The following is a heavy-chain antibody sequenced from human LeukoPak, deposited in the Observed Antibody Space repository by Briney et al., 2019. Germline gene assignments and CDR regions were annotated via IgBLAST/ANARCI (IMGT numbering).Heavy chain of an antibody. J-gene: IGHJ4*02. CDR2: ISWNSGNI. Sequence: PGGSLRLSCAASGFTFDDYAMQWVRQAPGKGLEWVSGISWNSGNIDYADSVKGRFTVSRDNAKNSLYLQMNSLRGDDTAFYYCAKDMAPSITMLVTAFDYWGQGTLVTVSS. CDR3: AKDMAPSITMLVTAFDY. V-gene: IGHV3-9*01. CDR1: GFTFDDYA. D-gene: IGHD3-22*01.